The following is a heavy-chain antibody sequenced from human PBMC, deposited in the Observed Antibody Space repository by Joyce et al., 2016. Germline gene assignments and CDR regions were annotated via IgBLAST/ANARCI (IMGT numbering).Heavy chain of an antibody. CDR2: INPNSGDT. CDR1: GYIFTIYH. CDR3: ARVMTTVTMEAGY. D-gene: IGHD4-17*01. V-gene: IGHV1-2*02. Sequence: QVQLVQSGAEVKKPGASVTVSCKASGYIFTIYHLHWVRQAPGQGLEWMGWINPNSGDTNYAHKFQGRVTMTRDTSINTAYLEVNSHTSDDTATYYCARVMTTVTMEAGYWGQGTLVTVSS. J-gene: IGHJ4*02.